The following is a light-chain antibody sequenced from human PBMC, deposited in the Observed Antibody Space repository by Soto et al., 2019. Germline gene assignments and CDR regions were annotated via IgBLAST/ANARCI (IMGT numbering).Light chain of an antibody. CDR1: SSDVGGYNY. Sequence: QSALTQPASVSGSPGQSITISCTGTSSDVGGYNYVSWYQQHPGKAPKLMISEVSNRPSGVSNRFSGSKSGNTASLTISGLQAEDEADYYCSSYTSSSFVVFGGGTKVTVL. CDR3: SSYTSSSFVV. CDR2: EVS. V-gene: IGLV2-14*01. J-gene: IGLJ2*01.